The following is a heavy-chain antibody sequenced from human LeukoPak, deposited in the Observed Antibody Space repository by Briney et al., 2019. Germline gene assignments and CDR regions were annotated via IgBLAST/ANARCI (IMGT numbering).Heavy chain of an antibody. Sequence: SETLSLTCTVSGGSISTYYWTWIRQPPRKGLEWIGYIYSSGNTNYNPSLSSRVTISLDTSKNQFSLMLRSLTAADTAVYYCARRYTASPGERFDYWGQGTLVTVSS. D-gene: IGHD2-2*02. J-gene: IGHJ4*02. CDR3: ARRYTASPGERFDY. CDR2: IYSSGNT. CDR1: GGSISTYY. V-gene: IGHV4-59*08.